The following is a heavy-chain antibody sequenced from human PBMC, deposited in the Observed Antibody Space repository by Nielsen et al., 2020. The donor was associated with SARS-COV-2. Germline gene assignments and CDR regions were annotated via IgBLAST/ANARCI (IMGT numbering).Heavy chain of an antibody. Sequence: GSLKISCSASGFTFSNTWMDWVRQAPGQGLVWVSRISSSGSGKAYADLVKGRFAVSRDNAGNTVFLQMNSLRVEDTAVYYCAGGADFWSGTQKYYMDVWGKGTTVTVSS. CDR3: AGGADFWSGTQKYYMDV. D-gene: IGHD3-3*01. J-gene: IGHJ6*03. V-gene: IGHV3-74*03. CDR2: ISSSGSGK. CDR1: GFTFSNTW.